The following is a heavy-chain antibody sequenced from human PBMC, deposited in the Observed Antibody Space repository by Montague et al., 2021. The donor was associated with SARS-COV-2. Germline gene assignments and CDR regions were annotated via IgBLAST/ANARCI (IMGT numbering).Heavy chain of an antibody. Sequence: SETLSLTCNVAGGSIRNYHWSWIRQPAGKGLEWIGSIYSSGSIXXXPSXKTRITLSVDTSKNQLSLRLNSVTAADTAVYYCARNPGEYYGMDVWGQGTTVTVSS. CDR2: IYSSGSI. V-gene: IGHV4-4*07. CDR1: GGSIRNYH. CDR3: ARNPGEYYGMDV. J-gene: IGHJ6*02. D-gene: IGHD3-16*01.